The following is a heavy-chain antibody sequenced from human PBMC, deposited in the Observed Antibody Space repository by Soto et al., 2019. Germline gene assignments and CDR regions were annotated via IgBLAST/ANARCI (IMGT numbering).Heavy chain of an antibody. CDR1: GFTFRNYG. V-gene: IGHV3-48*01. J-gene: IGHJ3*01. CDR2: IGIGRRTK. CDR3: SCDQLYYNDISGRPLNAFDV. D-gene: IGHD3-22*01. Sequence: PGGSLRLSCAASGFTFRNYGMYWVRQAPGKGLEWVSYIGIGRRTKYNADYVKGQFTISRDNAKNSLNMKINSLKAKDKAMNKCSCDQLYYNDISGRPLNAFDVWGQGTMVTVSS.